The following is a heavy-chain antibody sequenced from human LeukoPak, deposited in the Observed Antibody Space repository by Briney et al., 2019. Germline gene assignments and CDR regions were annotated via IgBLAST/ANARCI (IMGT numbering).Heavy chain of an antibody. Sequence: SETLSLTCAAYGGSFSGYYWSWIRQPPGKGLEWIGEINHSGSTNYNPSLKSRVTISVDTSKNQFSLKLSSVTAADTAVYYCARRTSGSGRHYYYMDVWGKGTTVTISS. CDR1: GGSFSGYY. J-gene: IGHJ6*03. CDR3: ARRTSGSGRHYYYMDV. CDR2: INHSGST. V-gene: IGHV4-34*01. D-gene: IGHD3-10*01.